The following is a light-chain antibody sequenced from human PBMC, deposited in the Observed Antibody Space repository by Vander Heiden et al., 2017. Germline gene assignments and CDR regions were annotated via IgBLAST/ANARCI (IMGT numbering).Light chain of an antibody. J-gene: IGLJ2*01. V-gene: IGLV3-21*02. CDR1: SIGSKD. CDR3: QVWDSYSVV. Sequence: SYVLTHPPSVSVAPGQTARIVCGGNSIGSKDVQWYQQKPGQAPVLIVYDDSDRPSGIPERFSGSNSGNTATLTISRVEVGDEADYYCQVWDSYSVVFGGGTKLTV. CDR2: DDS.